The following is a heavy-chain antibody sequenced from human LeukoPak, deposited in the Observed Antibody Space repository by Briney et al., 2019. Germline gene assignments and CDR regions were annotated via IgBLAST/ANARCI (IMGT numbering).Heavy chain of an antibody. J-gene: IGHJ4*02. Sequence: PGGSLRLSCAASGFTFSSYGMHWVRQAPGKGLEWVAFIRYDGSNKYYADSVKGRFTISRDNSKNTLYLQMNSLRAEDTAVYYCAKDPSAYYYDSSGDGGYWGQGTLVTVSS. V-gene: IGHV3-30*02. CDR1: GFTFSSYG. D-gene: IGHD3-22*01. CDR2: IRYDGSNK. CDR3: AKDPSAYYYDSSGDGGY.